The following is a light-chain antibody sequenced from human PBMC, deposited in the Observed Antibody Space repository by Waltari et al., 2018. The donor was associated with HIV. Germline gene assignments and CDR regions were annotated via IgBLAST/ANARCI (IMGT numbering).Light chain of an antibody. CDR1: SLRTYY. V-gene: IGLV3-19*01. CDR2: GKN. J-gene: IGLJ2*01. Sequence: SSELTQDPAVSVALGQTVRITCQGDSLRTYYASWYQQKPGQAPLLVIYGKNNRPSGIPDRFSGSSSGTTASLTITGAQAEDEADYYCNSRDSSGNHVVFGGGTKLTVL. CDR3: NSRDSSGNHVV.